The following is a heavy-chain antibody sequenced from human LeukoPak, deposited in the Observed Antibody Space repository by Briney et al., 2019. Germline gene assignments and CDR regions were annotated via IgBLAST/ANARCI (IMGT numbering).Heavy chain of an antibody. D-gene: IGHD7-27*01. CDR1: GFTFSGYA. Sequence: QPGGSLRLSCAASGFTFSGYAMSWVRQGPGKGLEWVSSITNTSSNIHYADSVKGRFTISRDNAKNSLFLQLNSLRAEDTAVYYCVRDWGHWGQGTLVTVSS. CDR2: ITNTSSNI. V-gene: IGHV3-48*04. J-gene: IGHJ4*02. CDR3: VRDWGH.